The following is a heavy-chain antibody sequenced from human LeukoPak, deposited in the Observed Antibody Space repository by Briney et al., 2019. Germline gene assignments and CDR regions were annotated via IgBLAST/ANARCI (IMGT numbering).Heavy chain of an antibody. CDR2: IKSKTDGGTT. Sequence: GGSLRLSCAASGFTFSNAWMSWVRQAPGKGLEWVGRIKSKTDGGTTDYAAPVKGRFTISRDDSKNTLYLQMNSLKTEDTAVYYCTTDWYGDHGIVRLPFDYWGQGTLVTVSS. D-gene: IGHD4-17*01. J-gene: IGHJ4*02. V-gene: IGHV3-15*01. CDR1: GFTFSNAW. CDR3: TTDWYGDHGIVRLPFDY.